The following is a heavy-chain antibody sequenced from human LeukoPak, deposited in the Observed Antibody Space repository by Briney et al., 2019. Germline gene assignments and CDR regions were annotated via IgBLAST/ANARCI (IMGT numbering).Heavy chain of an antibody. V-gene: IGHV1-18*04. CDR1: GYTFTGYY. CDR2: INPNSGNT. CDR3: ARGAGAAAGTHFDY. Sequence: ASVKVSCKASGYTFTGYYMHWVRQAPGQGLEWMGWINPNSGNTNYAQKLQGRVTMTTDTSTSTAYMELRSLRSDDTAVYYCARGAGAAAGTHFDYWGQGTLVTVSS. J-gene: IGHJ4*02. D-gene: IGHD6-13*01.